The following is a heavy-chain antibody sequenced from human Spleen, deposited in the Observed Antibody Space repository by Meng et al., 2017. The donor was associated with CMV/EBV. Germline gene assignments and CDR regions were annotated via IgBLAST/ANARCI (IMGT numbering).Heavy chain of an antibody. Sequence: GGSLRLSCTASGFPVDLNYMSWVRQAPGKGLECVSVIYSGGSTYYADSVKGRFTISRDNSKNTLYLQMNSLRAEDTAVYYCARVTIFGVVNSMDVWGQGTTVTVSS. V-gene: IGHV3-66*01. CDR1: GFPVDLNY. D-gene: IGHD3-3*01. CDR2: IYSGGST. CDR3: ARVTIFGVVNSMDV. J-gene: IGHJ6*02.